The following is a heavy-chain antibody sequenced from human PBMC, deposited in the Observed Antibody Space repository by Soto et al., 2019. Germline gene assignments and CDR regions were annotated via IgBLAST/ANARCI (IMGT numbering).Heavy chain of an antibody. CDR3: AKDVHYDIATGIEYFHR. Sequence: EVQLLESGGGLVQPGGSLKLSCAASEFTFSSYAMSWVRQAPGKGLEWVSGISGTGRVTKYAESVKGRFTISRDNPKSPLFLQMTSLRPEDTAVYYCAKDVHYDIATGIEYFHRWGQGTLVTVSS. CDR1: EFTFSSYA. V-gene: IGHV3-23*01. CDR2: ISGTGRVT. D-gene: IGHD3-9*01. J-gene: IGHJ1*01.